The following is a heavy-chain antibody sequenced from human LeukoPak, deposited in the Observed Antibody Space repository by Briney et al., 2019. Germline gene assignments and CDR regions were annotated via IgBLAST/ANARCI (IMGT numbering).Heavy chain of an antibody. CDR1: GFTFSSYG. CDR3: AKGAVDIVVVPAAPYYYMDV. CDR2: IRYDGSNK. J-gene: IGHJ6*03. V-gene: IGHV3-30*02. D-gene: IGHD2-2*01. Sequence: GGSLRLSCAASGFTFSSYGMHWVRQAPGKGLEWVAFIRYDGSNKYYADSVKGRFTISRDNSKNTLYLQMNSLRAEDTAVYYCAKGAVDIVVVPAAPYYYMDVWGKGTTVTVSS.